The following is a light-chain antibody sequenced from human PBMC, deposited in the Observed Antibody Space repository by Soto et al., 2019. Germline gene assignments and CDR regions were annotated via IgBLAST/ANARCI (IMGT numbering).Light chain of an antibody. V-gene: IGKV3-15*01. CDR2: GAS. CDR3: EQYNNWPIT. J-gene: IGKJ5*01. Sequence: ERVGTQAPATLSVAPGERATPSCRASQYIGSNLAWYQQKPGQAPRLLIYGASTRATGLPARFSGSGSGTEFTLTISSLQSEDFAVYYCEQYNNWPITFGQGTRLEIK. CDR1: QYIGSN.